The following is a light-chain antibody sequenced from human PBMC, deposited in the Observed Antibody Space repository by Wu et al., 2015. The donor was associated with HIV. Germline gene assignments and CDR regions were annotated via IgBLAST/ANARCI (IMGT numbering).Light chain of an antibody. J-gene: IGKJ2*01. CDR1: QSVSSN. CDR3: LQYNNWPPFT. Sequence: EIVMTQSPATLSVSPGERATLSCRASQSVSSNLAWYQQKPGQPPRLLIFGASTRATGIPARFSGSGSGTEFTLTISRLQSEDFAVYYCLQYNNWPPFTFGQGTKLEIK. V-gene: IGKV3-15*01. CDR2: GAS.